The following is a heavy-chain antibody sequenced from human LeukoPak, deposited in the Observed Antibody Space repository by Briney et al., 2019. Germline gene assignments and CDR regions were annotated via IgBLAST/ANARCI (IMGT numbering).Heavy chain of an antibody. CDR1: GGSISSGGYY. CDR3: ARDVDTGCMDV. Sequence: SQTLSLTCTVSGGSISSGGYYWSWIRQHPGKGLEWIGYIYYSGSTYYNPSLKSRVTISVDTSKNQFSPKLSSVTAADTAVYYCARDVDTGCMDVWGQGTTVTVSS. J-gene: IGHJ6*02. D-gene: IGHD5-18*01. CDR2: IYYSGST. V-gene: IGHV4-31*03.